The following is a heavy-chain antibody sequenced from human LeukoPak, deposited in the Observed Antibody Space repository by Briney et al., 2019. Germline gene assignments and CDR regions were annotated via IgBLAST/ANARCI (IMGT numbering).Heavy chain of an antibody. CDR3: AKDRSPVAGLVTLFDY. CDR1: GFTFSSYA. Sequence: PGGSLRLSCAASGFTFSSYAMSWVRQAPGKGLEWVSAISGSGGSTYYADSVKGRFTISRDNSKNTLYLQMNSLRAEDTAVYYCAKDRSPVAGLVTLFDYWGQGTLVTVSS. V-gene: IGHV3-23*01. J-gene: IGHJ4*02. D-gene: IGHD6-19*01. CDR2: ISGSGGST.